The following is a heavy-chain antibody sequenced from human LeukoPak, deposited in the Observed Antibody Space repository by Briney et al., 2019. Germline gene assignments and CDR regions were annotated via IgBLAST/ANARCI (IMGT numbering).Heavy chain of an antibody. CDR2: TSGSI. J-gene: IGHJ6*03. Sequence: SETLSLTCAVSGASISSHYWSWIRQPPGKGLEWIGYTSGSISDNPSLKSRVAVSVDPSQNQVSLSLTSVTAADTAVYYCARVLAIFGLDTTDFYMDVWGKGTTVTVAS. D-gene: IGHD3/OR15-3a*01. CDR1: GASISSHY. CDR3: ARVLAIFGLDTTDFYMDV. V-gene: IGHV4-59*11.